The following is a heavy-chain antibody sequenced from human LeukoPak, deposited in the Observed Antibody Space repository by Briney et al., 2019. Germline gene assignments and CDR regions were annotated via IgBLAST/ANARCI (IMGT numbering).Heavy chain of an antibody. V-gene: IGHV1-69*05. CDR1: GGTFSSYA. D-gene: IGHD3-22*01. J-gene: IGHJ1*01. CDR3: AGGYYYDSSGYYQEYFQH. CDR2: IIPIFGTA. Sequence: SVKVSCKASGGTFSSYAISWVRQAPGQGLEWMGRIIPIFGTANYAQKFQGRVTITTDKSTSTAYMELSSLRSEDTAVYYCAGGYYYDSSGYYQEYFQHWGQGTLVTVSS.